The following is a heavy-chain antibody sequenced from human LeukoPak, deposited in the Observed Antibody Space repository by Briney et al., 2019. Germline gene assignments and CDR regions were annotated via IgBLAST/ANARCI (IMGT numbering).Heavy chain of an antibody. Sequence: SETLSLTCAVYGGSFSGYYWSWIRQPPGKGLEWIGEIKHSGSTNYNPSLKSRVTISVDTSKNQFSLKLSSVTAADTAVYYCARARYSYGFDYWGQGTLVTVSS. V-gene: IGHV4-34*01. CDR2: IKHSGST. CDR1: GGSFSGYY. CDR3: ARARYSYGFDY. J-gene: IGHJ4*02. D-gene: IGHD5-18*01.